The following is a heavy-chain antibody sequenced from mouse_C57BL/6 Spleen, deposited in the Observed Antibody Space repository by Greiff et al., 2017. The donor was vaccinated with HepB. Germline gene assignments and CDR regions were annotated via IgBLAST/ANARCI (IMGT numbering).Heavy chain of an antibody. Sequence: QVQLQQPGAELVMPGASVKLSCKASGYTFTSYWMHWVKQRPGHGLEWIGEIDPSDSYTNYNQKFKGKSTLTVDKSSSTAYMQLSSLTSEDSAVYYCARGKKGKNDAMDYWGQGTSVTVSS. V-gene: IGHV1-69*01. CDR3: ARGKKGKNDAMDY. CDR2: IDPSDSYT. CDR1: GYTFTSYW. J-gene: IGHJ4*01.